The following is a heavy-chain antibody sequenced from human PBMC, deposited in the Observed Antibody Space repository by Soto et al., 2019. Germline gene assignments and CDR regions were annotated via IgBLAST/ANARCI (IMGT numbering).Heavy chain of an antibody. J-gene: IGHJ4*02. CDR1: GPLQSYL. D-gene: IGHD7-27*01. CDR3: ARRWGTYFDF. CDR2: IYYSGST. Sequence: SEALFPPCNGFCGPLQSYLLGWIRQPPGKGLEWIGYIYYSGSTDYDPSLKSRVTISVDTSKNQFSLKLSSVTAADTAVYYCARRWGTYFDFWGQGTLVTVSS. V-gene: IGHV4-59*01.